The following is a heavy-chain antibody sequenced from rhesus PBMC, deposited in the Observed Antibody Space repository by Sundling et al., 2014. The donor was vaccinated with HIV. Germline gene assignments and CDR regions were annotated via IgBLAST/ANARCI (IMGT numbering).Heavy chain of an antibody. CDR3: ARRLGGAYFDY. CDR2: IYWDDDK. V-gene: IGHV2-174*02. J-gene: IGHJ4*01. CDR1: GFSLSTRPMG. Sequence: QVTLKESGPALVKPTQTLTLTCIFSGFSLSTRPMGVGWIRQPPGKTLEWLAHIYWDDDKRYTISLRSRLTISKDTSKNQVVLTMTNMDPVDTATYYCARRLGGAYFDYWGQGVLVTVSS. D-gene: IGHD3-34*01.